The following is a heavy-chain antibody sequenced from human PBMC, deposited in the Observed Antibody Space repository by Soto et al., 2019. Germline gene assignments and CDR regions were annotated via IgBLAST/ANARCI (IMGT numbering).Heavy chain of an antibody. CDR1: GGSFSDYY. CDR3: ARKPIYHFFTGYYTVDY. D-gene: IGHD3-9*01. V-gene: IGHV4-34*01. J-gene: IGHJ4*02. Sequence: QVQLRQWGAGLLKPSETLSLTCAVFGGSFSDYYWTWIRQSPGKGLEWIGEIYHSGTTSYNPSLKSRLTISIDTSTNQFSLKLSSVTAADAAVYYCARKPIYHFFTGYYTVDYWGQGTLVTVSS. CDR2: IYHSGTT.